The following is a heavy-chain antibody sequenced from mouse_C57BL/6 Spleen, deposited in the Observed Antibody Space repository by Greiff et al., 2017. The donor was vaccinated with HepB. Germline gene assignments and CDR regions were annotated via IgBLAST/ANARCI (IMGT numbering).Heavy chain of an antibody. D-gene: IGHD1-1*01. CDR3: ARGIYYYGSSHWYFDV. Sequence: VQLVESGAELMKPGASVKLSCKATGYTFTGYWIEWVKQRPGHGLEWIGEILPGSGSTNYNEKFKGKATFTADTSSNTAYMQLSSLTTEDSAIYYCARGIYYYGSSHWYFDVWGTGTTVTVSS. CDR1: GYTFTGYW. V-gene: IGHV1-9*01. CDR2: ILPGSGST. J-gene: IGHJ1*03.